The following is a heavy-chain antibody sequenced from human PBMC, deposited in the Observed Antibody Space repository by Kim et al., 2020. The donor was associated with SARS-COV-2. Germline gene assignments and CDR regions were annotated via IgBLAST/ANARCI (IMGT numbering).Heavy chain of an antibody. V-gene: IGHV3-11*06. D-gene: IGHD3-10*01. Sequence: ADSVKGRFTISRDNAKNSLYLQMNSLRAEDTAVYYCARVSHYYGSGTYGNWGQGTLVTVSS. CDR3: ARVSHYYGSGTYGN. J-gene: IGHJ4*02.